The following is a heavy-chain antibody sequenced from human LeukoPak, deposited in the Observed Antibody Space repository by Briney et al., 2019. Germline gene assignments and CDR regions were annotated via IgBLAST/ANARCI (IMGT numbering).Heavy chain of an antibody. J-gene: IGHJ6*03. V-gene: IGHV3-30*02. CDR1: GFTFSSYG. CDR3: AKDGGYSYGDYCFYYMDV. Sequence: GGSLRLSCAASGFTFSSYGMHWVRQAPGKGLEWVTFIRYDGGSIYYADSVKGRFTISRDNSNNTLYLQMNSLRPEDTAVYYCAKDGGYSYGDYCFYYMDVWGKGTTVTISS. D-gene: IGHD5-18*01. CDR2: IRYDGGSI.